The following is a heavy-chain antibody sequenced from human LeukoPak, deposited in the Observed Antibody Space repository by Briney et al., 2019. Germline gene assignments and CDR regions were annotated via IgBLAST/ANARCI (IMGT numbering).Heavy chain of an antibody. J-gene: IGHJ6*04. D-gene: IGHD3-10*02. CDR1: GFTFSNYG. Sequence: GGSLRLSCAASGFTFSNYGLSWVRQAPGKGLEWVSGITGSGGSTYYADSVKGRFTISRDNSKNTLYLQMNSLRAEDTAVYYCAELGITMIGGVWGKGTTVTISS. CDR3: AELGITMIGGV. CDR2: ITGSGGST. V-gene: IGHV3-23*01.